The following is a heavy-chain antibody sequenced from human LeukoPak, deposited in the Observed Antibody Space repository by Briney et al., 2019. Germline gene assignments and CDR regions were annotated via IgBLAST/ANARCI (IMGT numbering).Heavy chain of an antibody. CDR3: ARGLLRYFDWLLSHAAFDI. V-gene: IGHV4-34*01. J-gene: IGHJ3*02. CDR2: INRSGST. D-gene: IGHD3-9*01. Sequence: SETLSLTCAVYGGSLSGYYWSWIRQPPGKGLEWIGEINRSGSTNYNPSLKSRVTISVDTSKNQCSLKLSSVTAADTAVYYCARGLLRYFDWLLSHAAFDIWGQGTMLTVSS. CDR1: GGSLSGYY.